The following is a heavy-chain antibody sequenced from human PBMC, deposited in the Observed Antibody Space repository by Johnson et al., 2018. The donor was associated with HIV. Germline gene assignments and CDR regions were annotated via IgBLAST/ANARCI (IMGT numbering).Heavy chain of an antibody. CDR2: ISYDGSNN. V-gene: IGHV3-30*04. CDR3: ARSNWAHFDAFDI. D-gene: IGHD7-27*01. Sequence: QVLLVESGGGVVQPGRSLRLSCAASGFTFSSYAMHWVRQAPGKGLEWVAVISYDGSNNYYADSLKGRFTISRDNSKYTLYLQMNSLRAEETAVYYCARSNWAHFDAFDIWGQGTMVTVSS. J-gene: IGHJ3*02. CDR1: GFTFSSYA.